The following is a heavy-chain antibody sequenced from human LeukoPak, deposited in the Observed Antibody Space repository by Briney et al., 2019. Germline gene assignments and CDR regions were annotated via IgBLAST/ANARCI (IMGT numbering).Heavy chain of an antibody. Sequence: ASVKVSCKASGYTFTSYYMHWVRQAPGQGLEWMGIINPSGGSTSYAQKLQGRVTMTTDTSTSTAYMELRSLRSDDTAVYYCARGSTTVTTVDFDYWGQGTLVTVSS. CDR1: GYTFTSYY. V-gene: IGHV1-46*01. CDR2: INPSGGST. CDR3: ARGSTTVTTVDFDY. D-gene: IGHD4-17*01. J-gene: IGHJ4*02.